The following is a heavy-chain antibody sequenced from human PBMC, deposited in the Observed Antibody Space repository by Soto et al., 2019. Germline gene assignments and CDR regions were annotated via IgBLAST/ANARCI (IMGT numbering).Heavy chain of an antibody. CDR3: ARVTGERLRLPLVY. D-gene: IGHD5-12*01. CDR1: GYTFIGYY. CDR2: INPNSGGT. Sequence: ASVKVSCKASGYTFIGYYIHWVRQAPGQGLEWMGWINPNSGGTNYAQKFQGRVTMTRDTSISTAYMELIRLRSDDTAVYYCARVTGERLRLPLVYGGQGTLVTVSS. J-gene: IGHJ4*02. V-gene: IGHV1-2*02.